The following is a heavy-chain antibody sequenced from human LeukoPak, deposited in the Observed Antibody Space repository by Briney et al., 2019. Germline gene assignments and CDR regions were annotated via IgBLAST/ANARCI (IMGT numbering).Heavy chain of an antibody. V-gene: IGHV3-30*18. CDR3: AKDIPRYDSSGSSSPPDY. Sequence: PGGSLRLSCAASRFTFSSYGMHSVRQGPGKGLEWVAVISYDGSNKYYADSAKGRFTISRDNSKNTLYLQMNSLRAEDTAVYYCAKDIPRYDSSGSSSPPDYWGQGTLVTVSS. CDR2: ISYDGSNK. J-gene: IGHJ4*02. CDR1: RFTFSSYG. D-gene: IGHD3-22*01.